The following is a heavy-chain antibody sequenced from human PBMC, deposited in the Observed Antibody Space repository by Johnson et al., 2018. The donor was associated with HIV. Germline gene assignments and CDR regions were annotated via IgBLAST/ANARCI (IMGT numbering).Heavy chain of an antibody. CDR3: ARVAPAHDAFDI. V-gene: IGHV3-9*01. CDR2: ISWNSGSI. D-gene: IGHD2-2*01. Sequence: VQLVESGGGVVQPGGYLRLSCAASGFTFSDYYMHWVRQAPGKGLEWVSGISWNSGSIGYADSVKGRFTISRDNAKNSLYLQMNSLRAEDTALYYCARVAPAHDAFDIWGQGTMVTVSS. CDR1: GFTFSDYY. J-gene: IGHJ3*02.